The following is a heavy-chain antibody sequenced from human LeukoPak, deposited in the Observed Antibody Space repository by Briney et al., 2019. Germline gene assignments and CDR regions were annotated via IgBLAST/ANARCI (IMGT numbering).Heavy chain of an antibody. CDR3: ARNGDSSSVVD. V-gene: IGHV4-4*02. Sequence: PSETLSLTGAVSGGSISSGNWWSWIRQTPGKGLEWIGEIYHSGNTVYNPPLKSRVTVSVDNSKNQFSLRLTSVTAADTAVYYCARNGDSSSVVDWGQGTLVTVSS. J-gene: IGHJ4*02. D-gene: IGHD4-17*01. CDR2: IYHSGNT. CDR1: GGSISSGNW.